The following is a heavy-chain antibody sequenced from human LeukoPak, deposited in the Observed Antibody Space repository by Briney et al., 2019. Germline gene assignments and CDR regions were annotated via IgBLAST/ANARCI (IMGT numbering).Heavy chain of an antibody. V-gene: IGHV5-51*01. J-gene: IGHJ6*02. Sequence: GESLKISCKGSGYSFTSYRIGWVRQMPGKGLEWMGIIYPGDSDTRYSPSFQGQVTISADKSISTAYLQWSSLKASDTAMYYCARLVGAVAGTRPYYYYGMDVWGQGTTVTVSS. D-gene: IGHD6-19*01. CDR3: ARLVGAVAGTRPYYYYGMDV. CDR1: GYSFTSYR. CDR2: IYPGDSDT.